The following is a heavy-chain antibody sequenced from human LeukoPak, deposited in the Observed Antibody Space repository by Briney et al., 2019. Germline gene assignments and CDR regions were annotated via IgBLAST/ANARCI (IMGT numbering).Heavy chain of an antibody. V-gene: IGHV3-11*04. CDR1: GFTFSDYQ. J-gene: IGHJ4*02. D-gene: IGHD1-1*01. CDR2: IGSSGTTI. Sequence: GGSLRLPCAASGFTFSDYQMSWIRQAPGKGLEWVSYIGSSGTTIYYADSVKGRFTISRDNAKNSLYLQMNSLRAEDAAVYYCARGGYSDYLNCWGQGTLVTVSS. CDR3: ARGGYSDYLNC.